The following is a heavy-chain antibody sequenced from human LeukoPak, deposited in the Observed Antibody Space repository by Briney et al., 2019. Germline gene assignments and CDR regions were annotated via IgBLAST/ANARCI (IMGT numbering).Heavy chain of an antibody. J-gene: IGHJ4*02. V-gene: IGHV3-74*01. CDR2: INSDGSST. CDR3: ARETGKVVRFFDY. Sequence: PGGSLRLSCAASGFTFSSYWMHWVRQAPGKGLVWVSRINSDGSSTSYADSVKGRFTISRDNAENTLYLQMNSLRAEDTAVYYCARETGKVVRFFDYWGQGTLVTVSS. CDR1: GFTFSSYW. D-gene: IGHD4-23*01.